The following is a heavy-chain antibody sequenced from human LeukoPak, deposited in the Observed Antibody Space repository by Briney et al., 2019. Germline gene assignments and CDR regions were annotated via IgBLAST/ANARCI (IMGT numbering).Heavy chain of an antibody. J-gene: IGHJ4*02. CDR1: GFTFSSYA. V-gene: IGHV3-23*01. D-gene: IGHD6-13*01. Sequence: GGSLRLSCVVSGFTFSSYAMNWVRQAPGKGVEWVSAVSGSGGSTYYADSVKGRFTISRDNSKNTLYLQMNSLRAEDTAIYYCSKGQGEGSSWQALDSWGQGTLVTVSS. CDR3: SKGQGEGSSWQALDS. CDR2: VSGSGGST.